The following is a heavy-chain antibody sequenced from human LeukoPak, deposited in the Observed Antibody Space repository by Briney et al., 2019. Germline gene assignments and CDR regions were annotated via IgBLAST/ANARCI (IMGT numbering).Heavy chain of an antibody. CDR2: ISFDGTTK. V-gene: IGHV3-30*03. J-gene: IGHJ4*02. CDR3: ARGFAPAYNFGVFDG. Sequence: PGRSLRLSCAASGFTFSSYDIHWVRQAPGKGLEWVALISFDGTTKYYADSVKGRFTISRDNSKNTLYLQMNSLRAEDTAVYYCARGFAPAYNFGVFDGWGQGTLVTVSS. CDR1: GFTFSSYD. D-gene: IGHD5-18*01.